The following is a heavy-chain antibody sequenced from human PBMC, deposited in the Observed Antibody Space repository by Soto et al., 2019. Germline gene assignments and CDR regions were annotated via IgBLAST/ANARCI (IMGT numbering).Heavy chain of an antibody. D-gene: IGHD1-1*01. V-gene: IGHV4-34*01. CDR1: GGFVSSGSYY. J-gene: IGHJ3*02. Sequence: QVQLQQWGAGLLKPSETLSLTCAVYGGFVSSGSYYWSWIRQPPGKGLEWVGERSHSGGTHFNPSLKSRVTTSVDTSKNQCSLKVSSVTAADTALYYCARVERGTATTVVDAFDIWGPGTMVTVSS. CDR3: ARVERGTATTVVDAFDI. CDR2: RSHSGGT.